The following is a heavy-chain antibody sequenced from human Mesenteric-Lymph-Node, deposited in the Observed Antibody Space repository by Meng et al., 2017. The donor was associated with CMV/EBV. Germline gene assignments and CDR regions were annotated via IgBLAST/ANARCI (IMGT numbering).Heavy chain of an antibody. J-gene: IGHJ4*02. Sequence: CKASGYNFTGYYIYWVRQAPGQGLEWVGRINPDTGGTNYAQKFQGRVTMTRDTSISTAYMELSRLRSDDTAVYYCARDLSNPDSGDYWGRGTLVTVSS. CDR1: GYNFTGYY. D-gene: IGHD1-14*01. CDR3: ARDLSNPDSGDY. CDR2: INPDTGGT. V-gene: IGHV1-2*06.